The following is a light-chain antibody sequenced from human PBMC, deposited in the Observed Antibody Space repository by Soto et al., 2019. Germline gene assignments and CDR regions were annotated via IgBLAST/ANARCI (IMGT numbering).Light chain of an antibody. J-gene: IGKJ5*01. Sequence: EIMLTQSPATLSLSPGQRATLSCRASQSVSSYLAWYQQKPGQAPRLLIYDASNRATGIPARFSGSGSGTDFTLTISSLEPEDFAVYHCQQYGSSPLITFGQGTRLEIK. CDR3: QQYGSSPLIT. V-gene: IGKV3-11*01. CDR1: QSVSSY. CDR2: DAS.